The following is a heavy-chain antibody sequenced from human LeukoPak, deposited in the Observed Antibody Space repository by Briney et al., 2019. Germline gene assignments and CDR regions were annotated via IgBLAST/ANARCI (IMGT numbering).Heavy chain of an antibody. CDR3: AGYCSSTSCGWFDP. CDR2: ISGSGGSI. J-gene: IGHJ5*02. D-gene: IGHD2-2*01. CDR1: GFTFSSYS. V-gene: IGHV3-23*01. Sequence: GGSLRLSCAASGFTFSSYSMNWVRQAPGKGLEWVSAISGSGGSIYYVDSVKGRFTISRDNSKNTLYLQMNSLRAEDTAVYYCAGYCSSTSCGWFDPWGQGTLVTVSS.